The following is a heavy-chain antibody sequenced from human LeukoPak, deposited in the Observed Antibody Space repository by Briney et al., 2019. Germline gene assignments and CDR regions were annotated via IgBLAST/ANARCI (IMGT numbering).Heavy chain of an antibody. D-gene: IGHD4-11*01. V-gene: IGHV3-48*04. Sequence: GGSLRLSCAASGFTFSSYGMHWVRQAPGKGLEWVSYISSSGSTIYYADSVKGRFTISRDNAKNSLYLQMNSLRAEDTAVYYCARRSVTIYYMDVWGKGTTVTISS. CDR3: ARRSVTIYYMDV. J-gene: IGHJ6*03. CDR2: ISSSGSTI. CDR1: GFTFSSYG.